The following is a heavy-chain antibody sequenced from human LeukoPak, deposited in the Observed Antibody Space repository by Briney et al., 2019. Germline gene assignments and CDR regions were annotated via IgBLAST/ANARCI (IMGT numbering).Heavy chain of an antibody. CDR1: GFTFSSYA. J-gene: IGHJ5*02. CDR2: ISGSGGST. V-gene: IGHV3-23*01. Sequence: GGSLRLSCAASGFTFSSYAMSWVRQAPGKGLEWVSAISGSGGSTYYADSVKGRFTISRDNSKNTLYLQMNSLRAEDTAVYYCPKAPDEVITSWFDPWGQGTLVTVSS. D-gene: IGHD3-22*01. CDR3: PKAPDEVITSWFDP.